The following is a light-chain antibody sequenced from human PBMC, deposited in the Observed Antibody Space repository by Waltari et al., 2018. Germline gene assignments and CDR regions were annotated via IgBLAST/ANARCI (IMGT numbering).Light chain of an antibody. J-gene: IGKJ1*01. CDR1: QSISNW. CDR2: TAS. Sequence: DIQMTQSPSTLSASVGDRVTIACRASQSISNWVAWYQQKPGKAPKFLIYTASKLQSGVPSRFSGSGSWTEFTLTISSLQPDEFATFYCQQYNSYPWTFGQGTKVEIK. CDR3: QQYNSYPWT. V-gene: IGKV1-5*03.